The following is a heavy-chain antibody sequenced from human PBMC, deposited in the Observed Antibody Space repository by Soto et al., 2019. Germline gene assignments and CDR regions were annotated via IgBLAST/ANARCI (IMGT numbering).Heavy chain of an antibody. V-gene: IGHV3-30*03. D-gene: IGHD2-2*01. CDR2: ISYEGSNN. Sequence: QVQLVEAGGGVVQPGRSLRLSCGASGFTFNSHGMHWVRQAAGKGLERVAVISYEGSNNFYAESVKGRFTISRDNSKNTLYLQMNSLRREDTAVYYCARGAEYQLLSRDYFYGMDVWGQGTTVTVSS. CDR1: GFTFNSHG. CDR3: ARGAEYQLLSRDYFYGMDV. J-gene: IGHJ6*02.